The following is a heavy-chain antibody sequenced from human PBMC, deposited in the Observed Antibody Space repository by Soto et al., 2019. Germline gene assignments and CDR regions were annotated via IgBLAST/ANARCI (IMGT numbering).Heavy chain of an antibody. J-gene: IGHJ6*03. Sequence: EVQLVASGGGLVQPGASLRLACPASGFTFSSYAMSWVRQAPGKGLEWVSAISGSGGSTYYADSVKGRVTIPSDNSKNTVYLQMNSLRAEDTAVYYCAKGSGGNSAAFYFYCYRDVWGKGTTVTVSS. CDR2: ISGSGGST. D-gene: IGHD1-7*01. CDR3: AKGSGGNSAAFYFYCYRDV. CDR1: GFTFSSYA. V-gene: IGHV3-23*04.